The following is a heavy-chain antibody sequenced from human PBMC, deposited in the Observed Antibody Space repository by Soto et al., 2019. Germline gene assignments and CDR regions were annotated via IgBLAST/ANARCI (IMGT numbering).Heavy chain of an antibody. J-gene: IGHJ4*03. CDR3: ARNVVACFAY. Sequence: GGSLRVSGAACGFIFSKYGMHWVRQAPGKGLEWVAARSYDGDNEYYADSVKRRFTISRDNSKDTLDLQMNSLRDEDTAVYYCARNVVACFAYCGQQTLAT. CDR1: GFIFSKYG. CDR2: RSYDGDNE. V-gene: IGHV3-30*03. D-gene: IGHD2-15*01.